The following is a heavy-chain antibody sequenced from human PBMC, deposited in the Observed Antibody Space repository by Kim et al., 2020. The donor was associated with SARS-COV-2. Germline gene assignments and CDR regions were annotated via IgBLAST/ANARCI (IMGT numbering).Heavy chain of an antibody. Sequence: SYAQKIQGRVTMTRDTSTSTVYMGLSSLRSEDTAVYYCAKELSGSYYFDYWGQGTLVTVSS. J-gene: IGHJ4*02. V-gene: IGHV1-46*01. D-gene: IGHD1-26*01. CDR3: AKELSGSYYFDY.